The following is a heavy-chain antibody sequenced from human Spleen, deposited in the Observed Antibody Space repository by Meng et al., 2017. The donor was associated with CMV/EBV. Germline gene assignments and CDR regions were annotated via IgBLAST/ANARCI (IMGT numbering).Heavy chain of an antibody. CDR2: INHSGST. J-gene: IGHJ4*02. D-gene: IGHD5-24*01. V-gene: IGHV4-34*01. Sequence: ESLKISCVASGFTFSSYWMSWVRQPPGKGLEWIGEINHSGSTNYNPSLKSRVTISVDTSKKHFSLKLSSVTAADTAVYYCARGEGRWLPLAGYWGQGTLVTVSS. CDR3: ARGEGRWLPLAGY. CDR1: GFTFSSYW.